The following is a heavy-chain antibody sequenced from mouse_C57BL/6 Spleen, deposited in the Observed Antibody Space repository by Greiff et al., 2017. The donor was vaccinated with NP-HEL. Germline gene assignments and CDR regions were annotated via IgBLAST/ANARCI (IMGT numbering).Heavy chain of an antibody. D-gene: IGHD1-1*01. Sequence: EVMLVESGGGLVKPGGSLKLSCAASGFTFSDYGMHWVRQAPEKGLEWVAYISSGSSTIYYADTVKGRFTISRDNAKNTLFLQMTSLRSEDTAMYYCARGYYGSKAWFAYWGQGTLVTVSA. J-gene: IGHJ3*01. CDR2: ISSGSSTI. CDR1: GFTFSDYG. V-gene: IGHV5-17*01. CDR3: ARGYYGSKAWFAY.